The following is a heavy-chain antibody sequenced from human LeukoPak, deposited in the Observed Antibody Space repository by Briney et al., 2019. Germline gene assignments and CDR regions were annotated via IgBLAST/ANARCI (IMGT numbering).Heavy chain of an antibody. V-gene: IGHV3-48*04. D-gene: IGHD6-13*01. CDR3: AKDDGYSSSWQPFDY. CDR2: ISSSSSTI. CDR1: GFTFSSYS. J-gene: IGHJ4*02. Sequence: GGSLRLSCAASGFTFSSYSMNWVRQAPGKGLEWVSYISSSSSTIYYADSVKGRFTISRDNAKNSLYLQMNSRRAEDTAVYYCAKDDGYSSSWQPFDYWGQGTLVTVSS.